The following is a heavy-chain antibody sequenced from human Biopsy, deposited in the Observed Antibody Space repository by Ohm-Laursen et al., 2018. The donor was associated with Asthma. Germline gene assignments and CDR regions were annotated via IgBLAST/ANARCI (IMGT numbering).Heavy chain of an antibody. Sequence: GSLRLSCSASGFSFSDYCMTWMRQAPGEGLEWVSSISSSGSTTYPAESVKGRFTISRDNAQKSLFLQMGSLRAEDTAIYYCARDIAFGGVHDFWGQGTLVAVSS. CDR1: GFSFSDYC. CDR2: ISSSGSTT. V-gene: IGHV3-11*01. D-gene: IGHD3-16*01. J-gene: IGHJ4*02. CDR3: ARDIAFGGVHDF.